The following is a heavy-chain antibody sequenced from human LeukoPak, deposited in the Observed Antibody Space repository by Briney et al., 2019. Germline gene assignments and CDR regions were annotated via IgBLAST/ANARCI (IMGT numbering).Heavy chain of an antibody. CDR1: GFTLSIYC. V-gene: IGHV3-74*01. CDR2: ICPDGTVT. CDR3: VRDFRSADY. Sequence: GGSLRLSCAASGFTLSIYCMHWVRQAPGKGPMWVSRICPDGTVTNYADSVKARFSISRDNARNTVYLQMNSLKAEDTAVYYCVRDFRSADYWGQGTLVTVSS. J-gene: IGHJ4*02.